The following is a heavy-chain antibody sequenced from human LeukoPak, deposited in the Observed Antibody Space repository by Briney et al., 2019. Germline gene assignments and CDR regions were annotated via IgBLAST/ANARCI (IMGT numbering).Heavy chain of an antibody. D-gene: IGHD1-20*01. V-gene: IGHV1-2*06. Sequence: VASVKVSCKASGYTFTSYYMHWVRQAPGQGLEWMGRINPNSGGTNYAQKFQGRVTMTRDTSISTAYMELSRLRSDDTAVYYCARVRRRITDYDAFDIWGQGTMVTVSS. CDR3: ARVRRRITDYDAFDI. J-gene: IGHJ3*02. CDR2: INPNSGGT. CDR1: GYTFTSYY.